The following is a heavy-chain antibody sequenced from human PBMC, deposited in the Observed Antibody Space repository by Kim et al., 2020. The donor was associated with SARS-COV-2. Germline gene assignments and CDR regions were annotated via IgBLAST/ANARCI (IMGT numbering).Heavy chain of an antibody. Sequence: ASVKVSCKASGYTFTSYAMNWVRQAPGQGLEWMGWINTNTGNPTYAQGFTGRFVFSLDTSVSTAYLQISSLKAEDTAVYYCARGRPRDYDFWSGYYDDDAFDIWGQGTMVTVSP. CDR3: ARGRPRDYDFWSGYYDDDAFDI. CDR2: INTNTGNP. CDR1: GYTFTSYA. J-gene: IGHJ3*02. V-gene: IGHV7-4-1*02. D-gene: IGHD3-3*01.